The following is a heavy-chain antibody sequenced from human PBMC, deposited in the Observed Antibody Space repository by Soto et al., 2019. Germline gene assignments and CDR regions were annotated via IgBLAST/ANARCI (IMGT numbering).Heavy chain of an antibody. CDR3: ARDPVSSWYYFDY. J-gene: IGHJ4*02. D-gene: IGHD6-13*01. CDR2: ICYDGSNK. CDR1: GFTFSSYG. V-gene: IGHV3-33*01. Sequence: QVQLVESGGGVVQPGRSLRLSCAASGFTFSSYGMYWVRQAPGKGLEWVAVICYDGSNKYYANSVKGRFTISRDYSQNTLNLQMISLIADDTSVYYCARDPVSSWYYFDYWGQGTLVTVSS.